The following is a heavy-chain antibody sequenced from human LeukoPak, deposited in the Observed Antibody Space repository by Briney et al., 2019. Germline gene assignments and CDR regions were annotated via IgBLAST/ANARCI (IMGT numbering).Heavy chain of an antibody. V-gene: IGHV3-30*18. J-gene: IGHJ4*02. Sequence: PGRSLRPSCVASGFTFDSNVMNWVRQAPDKGLEWVAFISYDGATKFYAVSVKGRFTISRDSSKNILYLQMNSLRTEDTAVYYCVKGFYYNSRTYSSPLNYWGQGTLVTVSS. CDR1: GFTFDSNV. D-gene: IGHD3-22*01. CDR2: ISYDGATK. CDR3: VKGFYYNSRTYSSPLNY.